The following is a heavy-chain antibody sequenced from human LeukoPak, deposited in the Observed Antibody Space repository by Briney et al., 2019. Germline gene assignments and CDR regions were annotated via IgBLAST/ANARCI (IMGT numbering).Heavy chain of an antibody. Sequence: PSETLSLTCTVSGGSISSNSYYWGWIRQPPGKGLEWIGSIYYSGSTYYNPSLKSRVTISVDTSKNQFSLKLSSVTAADTAVYYCARHLRWYYDFWSGSNWFDPWAREPRSPSPQ. J-gene: IGHJ5*02. D-gene: IGHD3-3*01. CDR1: GGSISSNSYY. CDR2: IYYSGST. CDR3: ARHLRWYYDFWSGSNWFDP. V-gene: IGHV4-39*01.